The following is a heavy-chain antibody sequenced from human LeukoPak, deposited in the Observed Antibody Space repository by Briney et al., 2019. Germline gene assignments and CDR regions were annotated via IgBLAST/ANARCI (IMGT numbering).Heavy chain of an antibody. CDR1: GGSISSYY. CDR2: VYYSGST. Sequence: PSETLSLTCTVSGGSISSYYWSWIRQPPGKGLEWIGYVYYSGSTNYNPSLKSRVTISVDTSKNQFSLKLSSVTAADTAVYYCARDTGSSRYSMDVWGKGTTVTVSS. D-gene: IGHD2-15*01. V-gene: IGHV4-59*12. J-gene: IGHJ6*03. CDR3: ARDTGSSRYSMDV.